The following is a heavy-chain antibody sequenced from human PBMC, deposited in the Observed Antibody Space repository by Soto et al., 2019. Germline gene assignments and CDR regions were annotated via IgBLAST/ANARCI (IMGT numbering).Heavy chain of an antibody. CDR1: GGSFSCYY. D-gene: IGHD5-12*01. J-gene: IGHJ6*02. CDR3: RGDRSYDTTYYYYGMDV. V-gene: IGHV4-34*01. Sequence: SETLSLTCAVYGGSFSCYYWIWIRQPPGKGLEWIGEINHSGSTNYNPSLKSRVTISVDTSKNQFSLKLSSVTAADTAVYYCRGDRSYDTTYYYYGMDVWGQGTTVTVSS. CDR2: INHSGST.